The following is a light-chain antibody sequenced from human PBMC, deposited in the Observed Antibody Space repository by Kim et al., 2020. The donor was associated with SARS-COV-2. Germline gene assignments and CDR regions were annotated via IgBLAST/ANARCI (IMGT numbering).Light chain of an antibody. CDR1: ALTKQY. J-gene: IGLJ7*01. CDR2: KDS. V-gene: IGLV3-25*03. Sequence: SYELTQPPSVSVSPGQTARITCSGDALTKQYTYWYQQKPGQAPVLVIYKDSERPSGIPERFSGSSSGTTVTLTISGVQAEDEADYYCQSADSSDSYAEFGGGTQLTVL. CDR3: QSADSSDSYAE.